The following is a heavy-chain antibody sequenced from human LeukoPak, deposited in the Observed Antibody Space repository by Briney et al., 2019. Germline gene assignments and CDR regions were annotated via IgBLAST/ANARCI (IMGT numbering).Heavy chain of an antibody. Sequence: TSGGSLRLSCAASGFTFSSYSMTWVRQAPGKGLEWVSSISSSSSYIYYADSVKGRFTISRDNAKNSLYLQMNSLRAEDTAVYYCARNGGNIGATIFDYWGQETLVPVPS. CDR3: ARNGGNIGATIFDY. D-gene: IGHD5-12*01. CDR2: ISSSSSYI. CDR1: GFTFSSYS. J-gene: IGHJ4*02. V-gene: IGHV3-21*01.